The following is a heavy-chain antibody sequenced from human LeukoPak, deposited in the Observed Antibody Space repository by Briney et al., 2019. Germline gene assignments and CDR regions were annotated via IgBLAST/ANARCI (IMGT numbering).Heavy chain of an antibody. V-gene: IGHV3-30-3*01. Sequence: GGSLRLSCSASGFTFSTCAMYWLRQAPGKGLEWVAVTSSDGTVKYYPDSVKGRFTISRDNSKNTLYLQVNSLRPEDTGVYYCARDPVPAAARHFDYWGQGTLVTVSS. CDR3: ARDPVPAAARHFDY. J-gene: IGHJ4*01. CDR1: GFTFSTCA. CDR2: TSSDGTVK. D-gene: IGHD2-2*01.